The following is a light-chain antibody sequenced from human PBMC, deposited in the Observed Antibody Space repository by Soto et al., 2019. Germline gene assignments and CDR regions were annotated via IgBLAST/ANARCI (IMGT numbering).Light chain of an antibody. CDR3: QQYGSSPIT. J-gene: IGKJ5*01. Sequence: EIVLTQSPATLSLSPGERATLSCGASQSVSSSYLAWYQQKPGLAPSLLIYDASSRATGIPDRFSGSGSGTDFSVTIGSLEPEEFAVYYCQQYGSSPITFGQGTRLEIK. CDR2: DAS. V-gene: IGKV3D-20*01. CDR1: QSVSSSY.